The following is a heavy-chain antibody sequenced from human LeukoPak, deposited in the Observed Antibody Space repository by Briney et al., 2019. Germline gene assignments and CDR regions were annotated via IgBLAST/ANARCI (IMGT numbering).Heavy chain of an antibody. Sequence: ASVKVSCKASGYTFTSYGITWVGQAPGQGLEGMGGINPIFGTANYAQKFQGRVTITTDESTSTAYMELSSLRSEDTAVYYCARDSRGDGYNIPRPERWFDPWGQGTLVTVSS. J-gene: IGHJ5*02. CDR2: INPIFGTA. CDR1: GYTFTSYG. CDR3: ARDSRGDGYNIPRPERWFDP. V-gene: IGHV1-69*05. D-gene: IGHD5-24*01.